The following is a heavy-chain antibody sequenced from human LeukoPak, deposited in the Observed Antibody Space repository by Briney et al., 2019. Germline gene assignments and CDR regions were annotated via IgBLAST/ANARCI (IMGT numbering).Heavy chain of an antibody. CDR3: AKDFSWEGYYDILTGYTG. CDR2: ISGSGGST. J-gene: IGHJ4*02. Sequence: GGTPRLSCAASGFTFSSYAMSWVRQAPGKGLEWVSAISGSGGSTYYADSVKGRFTISRDNSKNTLYLQMNSLRAEDTAVYYCAKDFSWEGYYDILTGYTGWGQGTLVTVSS. CDR1: GFTFSSYA. V-gene: IGHV3-23*01. D-gene: IGHD3-9*01.